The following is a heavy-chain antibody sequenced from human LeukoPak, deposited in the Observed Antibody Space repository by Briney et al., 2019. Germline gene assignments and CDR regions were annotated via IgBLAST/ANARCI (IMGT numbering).Heavy chain of an antibody. J-gene: IGHJ1*01. CDR2: ISSSSSYI. CDR1: GFTFSSYS. V-gene: IGHV3-21*01. Sequence: GGSLRLSCAASGFTFSSYSMNWVRLAPGKGLEWVSSISSSSSYIYYADSVKGRFTISRDNAKNSLYLQMNSLRAEDTAVYYCARDRYYYDSSGYYHAYFQHWGQGTLVTVSS. CDR3: ARDRYYYDSSGYYHAYFQH. D-gene: IGHD3-22*01.